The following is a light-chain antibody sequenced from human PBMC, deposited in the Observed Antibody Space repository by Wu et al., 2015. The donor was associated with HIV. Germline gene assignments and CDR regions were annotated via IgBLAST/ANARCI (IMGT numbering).Light chain of an antibody. J-gene: IGKJ1*01. Sequence: EIVLTQSPGTLSLSPGERATLSCRASQSVSSSYLAWYQQKPGQAPRLLIYGASSRATGIPDRFSGSGSGTDFTLTISRLEPEDFAVYYCQQYGSSPSWTFGQGPRW. CDR1: QSVSSSY. CDR3: QQYGSSPSWT. V-gene: IGKV3-20*01. CDR2: GAS.